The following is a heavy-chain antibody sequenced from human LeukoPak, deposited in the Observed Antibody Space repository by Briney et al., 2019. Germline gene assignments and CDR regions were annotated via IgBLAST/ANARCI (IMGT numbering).Heavy chain of an antibody. J-gene: IGHJ4*02. CDR2: INPNSGGT. D-gene: IGHD6-19*01. V-gene: IGHV1-2*02. Sequence: GASVKVSCKASGYTFAGYYMHWVRQAPGQGLEWMGWINPNSGGTNYAQKLQGRVTMTTDTSTSTAYMELRSLRSDDTAVYYCARDEAVAGTADYWGQGTLVTVSS. CDR3: ARDEAVAGTADY. CDR1: GYTFAGYY.